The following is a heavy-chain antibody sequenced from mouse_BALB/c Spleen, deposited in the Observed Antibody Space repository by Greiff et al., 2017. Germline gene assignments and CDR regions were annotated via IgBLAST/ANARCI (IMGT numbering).Heavy chain of an antibody. D-gene: IGHD2-1*01. CDR1: GFTFSSFG. CDR3: ARGYYGNLYAMDY. J-gene: IGHJ4*01. V-gene: IGHV5-17*02. CDR2: ISSGSSTI. Sequence: EVMLVESGGGLVQPGGSRKLSCAASGFTFSSFGMHWVRQAPEKGLEWVAYISSGSSTIYYADTVKGRFTISRDNPKNTLFLQMTSLRSEDTAMYYCARGYYGNLYAMDYWGQGTSVTFSS.